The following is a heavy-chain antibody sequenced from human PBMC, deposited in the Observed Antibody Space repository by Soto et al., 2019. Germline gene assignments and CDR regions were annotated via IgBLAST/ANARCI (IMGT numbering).Heavy chain of an antibody. CDR1: GFTFSSYE. V-gene: IGHV3-48*03. CDR3: ARAYLNYYDSSGGFDY. J-gene: IGHJ4*02. Sequence: GGSLRLSCAASGFTFSSYEMNWVRQAPGKGLEWVSYISSSGSTIYYADSVKGRFTISRDNAKNSLYLQMNSLRAEDTAVYYCARAYLNYYDSSGGFDYWRQGTLVTVSS. D-gene: IGHD3-22*01. CDR2: ISSSGSTI.